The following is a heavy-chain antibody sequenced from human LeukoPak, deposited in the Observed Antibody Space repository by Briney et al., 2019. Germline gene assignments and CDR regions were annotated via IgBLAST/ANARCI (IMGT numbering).Heavy chain of an antibody. CDR2: INWNSDTK. CDR3: AKDTGGNGAYFYAMDV. CDR1: GFAFHNYA. J-gene: IGHJ6*02. D-gene: IGHD4-23*01. Sequence: PGGSLRLSCVGPGFAFHNYAMHWVRRPPGKGLEWVSAINWNSDTKAYADSVKGRFTISRDRARNSLYLQMDSLRPEDTALYYCAKDTGGNGAYFYAMDVWGQGTSVTVSS. V-gene: IGHV3-9*01.